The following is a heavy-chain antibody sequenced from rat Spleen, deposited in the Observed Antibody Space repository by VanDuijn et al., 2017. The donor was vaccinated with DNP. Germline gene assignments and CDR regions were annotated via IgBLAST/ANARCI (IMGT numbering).Heavy chain of an antibody. V-gene: IGHV2-16*01. D-gene: IGHD1-9*01. CDR3: ARHTMGITLDY. CDR1: GFSLTTYS. CDR2: MWYDGDT. Sequence: QVQLEESGPGLVQPSETLSLTCTVSGFSLTTYSVSWVRQPSGKGPEWLGKMWYDGDTAYNSALKSRLSISRDTSKSQVLLKMNSLQTEDTAMYFCARHTMGITLDYWGQGVMVTVSS. J-gene: IGHJ2*01.